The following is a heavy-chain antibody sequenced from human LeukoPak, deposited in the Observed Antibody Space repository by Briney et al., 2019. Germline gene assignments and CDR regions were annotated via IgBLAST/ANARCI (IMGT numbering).Heavy chain of an antibody. Sequence: SETLSLTCTVSGGSISSYYWSWIRQPAGKGLEWIGRIYTSGSTNYNPSLKSRVTMSVDTSKNQFSLKLSSVTAADTAMYYCASEGLWFGELSWFDPWGQGTLVTVSS. CDR2: IYTSGST. V-gene: IGHV4-4*07. CDR1: GGSISSYY. D-gene: IGHD3-10*01. J-gene: IGHJ5*02. CDR3: ASEGLWFGELSWFDP.